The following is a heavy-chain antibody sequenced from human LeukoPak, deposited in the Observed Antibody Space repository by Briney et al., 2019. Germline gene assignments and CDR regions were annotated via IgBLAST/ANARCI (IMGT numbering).Heavy chain of an antibody. CDR1: GFTFSSYA. CDR2: ISSSSSTR. V-gene: IGHV3-48*04. D-gene: IGHD5-24*01. CDR3: VKDMATTNWYFDL. J-gene: IGHJ2*01. Sequence: GGSLRLSCAASGFTFSSYAMSWVRQAPGKGLEWVSYISSSSSTRYYADSVRGRFTISRDNSKNSLCLQMNSLRAEDTALYYCVKDMATTNWYFDLWGRGTLVTVSA.